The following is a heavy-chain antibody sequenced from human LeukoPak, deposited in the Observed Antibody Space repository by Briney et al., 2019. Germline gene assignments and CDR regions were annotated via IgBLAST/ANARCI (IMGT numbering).Heavy chain of an antibody. Sequence: LSLTCTVSGGSISSYYWSWIRQPPGKGLEWVAVISYDGSNKYYADSVKGRFTISRDNSKNTLYLQMNSLRAEDTAVYYCARSRYCSGGSCYYFDYWGQGTLVTVSS. CDR1: GGSISSYY. CDR3: ARSRYCSGGSCYYFDY. V-gene: IGHV3-30-3*01. J-gene: IGHJ4*02. D-gene: IGHD2-15*01. CDR2: ISYDGSNK.